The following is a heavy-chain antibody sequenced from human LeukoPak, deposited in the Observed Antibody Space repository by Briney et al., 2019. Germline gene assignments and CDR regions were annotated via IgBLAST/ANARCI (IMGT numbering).Heavy chain of an antibody. CDR2: INPNSGGT. V-gene: IGHV1-2*02. D-gene: IGHD2-2*01. CDR3: ARAILGYCSSTSCYSSNGWFDP. J-gene: IGHJ5*02. Sequence: ASVKVSCKASGYTFTGYYMHWVRQAPGQGLEWMGWINPNSGGTNYAQKLQGRVTMTTYTSTSTAYMELRSLRSDDTAVYYCARAILGYCSSTSCYSSNGWFDPWGQGTLVTVSS. CDR1: GYTFTGYY.